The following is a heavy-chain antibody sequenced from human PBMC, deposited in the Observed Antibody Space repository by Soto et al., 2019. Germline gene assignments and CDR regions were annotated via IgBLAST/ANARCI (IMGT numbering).Heavy chain of an antibody. CDR2: INSDGSST. D-gene: IGHD4-4*01. J-gene: IGHJ5*02. Sequence: GGSLRLSCAASGFTFSSYWMHWVRQAPGKGLVWVSRINSDGSSTSYADSVKGRFTISRDNAKNTLYLQMNSLRAGDTAVYYYARGHYTSPLLWFDPWGQGTLVTVSS. CDR1: GFTFSSYW. CDR3: ARGHYTSPLLWFDP. V-gene: IGHV3-74*01.